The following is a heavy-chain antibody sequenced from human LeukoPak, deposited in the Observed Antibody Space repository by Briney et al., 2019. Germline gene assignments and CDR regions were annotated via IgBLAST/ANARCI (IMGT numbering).Heavy chain of an antibody. CDR1: GYSFSSYW. CDR3: AKDPYYDSSGYYFGYFDY. CDR2: ISYDGSNK. Sequence: GGSLRLSCAASGYSFSSYWMHWVRQAPGKGLEWVAVISYDGSNKYYADSVKGRFTISRDNSKNTLYLQMNSLRAEDTAVYYCAKDPYYDSSGYYFGYFDYWGQGTLVTVSS. J-gene: IGHJ4*02. D-gene: IGHD3-22*01. V-gene: IGHV3-30*18.